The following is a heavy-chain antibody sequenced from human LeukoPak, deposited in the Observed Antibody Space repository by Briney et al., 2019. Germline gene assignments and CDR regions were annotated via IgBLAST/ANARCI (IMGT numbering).Heavy chain of an antibody. CDR2: ISGSGGST. Sequence: GGSLRLSCAASGFTFSSYAMSWVRQALGKGLEWVSAISGSGGSTYYADSVKGRFTISRDNAKNSLFLQMNSLRAEDTAVYYCAKRAYSDSDLRAFDIWGQGTMVTVSS. J-gene: IGHJ3*02. D-gene: IGHD5-12*01. CDR1: GFTFSSYA. CDR3: AKRAYSDSDLRAFDI. V-gene: IGHV3-23*01.